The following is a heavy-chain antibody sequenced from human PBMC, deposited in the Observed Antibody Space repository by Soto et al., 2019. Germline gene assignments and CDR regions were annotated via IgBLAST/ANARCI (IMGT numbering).Heavy chain of an antibody. CDR1: GDSISSSY. CDR2: IYYSGST. V-gene: IGHV4-39*01. CDR3: ARHVFFDILPGSPYYYGMDV. D-gene: IGHD3-9*01. J-gene: IGHJ6*02. Sequence: TSETLSLTCTVSGDSISSSYWSWIRQPPGKGLEWIGSIYYSGSTYYNPSLKSRDTISVDTSKNQFSLKLSSVTAADTAVYYFARHVFFDILPGSPYYYGMDVWGQGTTVTVSS.